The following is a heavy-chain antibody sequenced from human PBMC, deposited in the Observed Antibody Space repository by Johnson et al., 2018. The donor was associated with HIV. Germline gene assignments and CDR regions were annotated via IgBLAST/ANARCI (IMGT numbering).Heavy chain of an antibody. CDR1: GFTFDDYA. V-gene: IGHV3-43D*03. D-gene: IGHD5-12*01. CDR3: AKELARQSDAFDI. CDR2: ISWDGGST. J-gene: IGHJ3*02. Sequence: DVQLVESGGVVVQPGGSLRLSCAASGFTFDDYAMHWVRQAPGKGLEWVSLISWDGGSTYYADSVKGRFTISRDNSKNSLYLQMNSLRAEDTAWYYCAKELARQSDAFDIWGQGTMVTVSS.